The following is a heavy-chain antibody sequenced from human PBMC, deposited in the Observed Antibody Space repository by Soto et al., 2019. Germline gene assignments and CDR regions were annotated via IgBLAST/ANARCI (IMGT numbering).Heavy chain of an antibody. Sequence: EVHLVESGGGLVKPGGSLRLSCAVSGFTFSSCTMNWVRQAPGKGLEWVSSISPSTSHIYYTDSVKGRFTISRDNAKNFLFLQMNSLRGEDTAVYYCSGCSGGACHRNYGMDVWGQGTTVTVSS. J-gene: IGHJ6*02. V-gene: IGHV3-21*01. CDR3: SGCSGGACHRNYGMDV. CDR1: GFTFSSCT. CDR2: ISPSTSHI. D-gene: IGHD2-15*01.